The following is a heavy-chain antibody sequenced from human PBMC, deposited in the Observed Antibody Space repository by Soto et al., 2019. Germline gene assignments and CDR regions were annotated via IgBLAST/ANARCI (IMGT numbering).Heavy chain of an antibody. CDR2: ISAYNGNT. V-gene: IGHV1-18*01. J-gene: IGHJ5*02. CDR3: ARFYGDYVNWFDP. D-gene: IGHD4-17*01. CDR1: GYTFTSYG. Sequence: ASVKVSCKASGYTFTSYGISWVRQAPGQGLEWMGWISAYNGNTNYAQKLQGRVTMTTDTSKNQFSLKLSSVTAADTAVYYCARFYGDYVNWFDPWGQGTLVTVSS.